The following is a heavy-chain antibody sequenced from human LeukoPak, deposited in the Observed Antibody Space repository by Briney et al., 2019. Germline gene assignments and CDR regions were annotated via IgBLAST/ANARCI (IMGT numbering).Heavy chain of an antibody. J-gene: IGHJ4*02. CDR3: ARRAGDYDYVWGSYDY. CDR2: IYHSGST. CDR1: GYSISSGYY. D-gene: IGHD3-16*01. Sequence: PSETLSLTCAVSGYSISSGYYWGWIRQPPGKGLEWIGSIYHSGSTYYNPSLKSRATISVDTSKNQFSLKLSSVTAADTAVYYCARRAGDYDYVWGSYDYWGQGTLVTVSS. V-gene: IGHV4-38-2*01.